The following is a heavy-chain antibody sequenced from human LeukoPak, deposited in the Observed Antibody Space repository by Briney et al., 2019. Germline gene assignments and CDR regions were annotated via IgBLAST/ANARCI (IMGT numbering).Heavy chain of an antibody. CDR1: GFTFSTYN. Sequence: GGSLRLSCAASGFTFSTYNMNWVRQAPGKGLEWVSSISSTSTSIYYAESVKGRFTTSRDNSKNTLYLQMNSLRAEDTAVYYCARGRDYDFWSGYQAYWGQGTLVTVSS. CDR2: ISSTSTSI. CDR3: ARGRDYDFWSGYQAY. V-gene: IGHV3-21*04. J-gene: IGHJ4*02. D-gene: IGHD3-3*01.